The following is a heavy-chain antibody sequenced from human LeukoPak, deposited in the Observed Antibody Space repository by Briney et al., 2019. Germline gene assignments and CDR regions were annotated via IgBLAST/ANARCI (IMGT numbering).Heavy chain of an antibody. V-gene: IGHV3-53*01. J-gene: IGHJ4*02. CDR2: TYSGGDT. CDR1: GFTFSSYA. Sequence: PGGSLRLSCAASGFTFSSYAMNWVRQAPGKGLEWVSVTYSGGDTYYADSVKGRFTISRDNSENTLYLQMNSLRAEDTAVYYCARLGMIQAYSTEDYWGQGTLVTISS. D-gene: IGHD6-13*01. CDR3: ARLGMIQAYSTEDY.